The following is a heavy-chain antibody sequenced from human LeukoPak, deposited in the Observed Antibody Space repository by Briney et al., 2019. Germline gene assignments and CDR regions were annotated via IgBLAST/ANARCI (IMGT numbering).Heavy chain of an antibody. D-gene: IGHD2/OR15-2a*01. CDR2: IKSQTDGGTT. Sequence: GGSLRLSCAASGFTFSNVWMNWVRQAPGKGLEWVGRIKSQTDGGTTDYAAPVKGRFIISRDHSKNTLYLQMNSLKTEDTAVYYCTTEIDWGQGTLVTVSS. CDR1: GFTFSNVW. J-gene: IGHJ4*02. CDR3: TTEID. V-gene: IGHV3-15*07.